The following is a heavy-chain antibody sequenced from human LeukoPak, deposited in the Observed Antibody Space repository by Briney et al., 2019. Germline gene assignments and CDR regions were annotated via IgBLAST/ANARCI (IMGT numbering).Heavy chain of an antibody. J-gene: IGHJ4*02. D-gene: IGHD6-19*01. Sequence: GGSLRLSCAASGFTFSSYSMNWVRQAPGKGLEWVSSISSSSSYIYYADSVKGRFTISRDNAKNSLYLQMNSPRAEDTAVYYCARDLYSSGWFDYWGQGTLVTVSS. CDR1: GFTFSSYS. V-gene: IGHV3-21*01. CDR2: ISSSSSYI. CDR3: ARDLYSSGWFDY.